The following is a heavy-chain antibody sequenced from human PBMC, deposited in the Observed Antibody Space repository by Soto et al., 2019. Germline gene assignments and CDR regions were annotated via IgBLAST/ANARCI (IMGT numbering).Heavy chain of an antibody. Sequence: EVQLVESGGGLVQPGGSLRLSCAASGFTFSSYWMSWVRQAPGKGPEWVANIKQDGSEKNYVDSVEGRFTISRDNAKNSLYLQMNSLRAEDTAVYYCATYAHHTFDSWGQGTLVTVSS. CDR3: ATYAHHTFDS. CDR2: IKQDGSEK. D-gene: IGHD3-16*01. J-gene: IGHJ5*01. CDR1: GFTFSSYW. V-gene: IGHV3-7*01.